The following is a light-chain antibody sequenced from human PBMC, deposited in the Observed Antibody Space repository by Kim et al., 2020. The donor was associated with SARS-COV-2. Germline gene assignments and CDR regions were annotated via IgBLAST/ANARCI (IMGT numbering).Light chain of an antibody. CDR1: SSDVSRYNL. V-gene: IGLV2-11*01. J-gene: IGLJ1*01. CDR2: AVN. Sequence: GQSVTISCTGTSSDVSRYNLVSWYQHHPGKAPKLILYAVNKRPSGVPDRFSGSQSGNTASLTVSGLRDEDEADYFCCSYAGGYTYVFGTGTKVTVL. CDR3: CSYAGGYTYV.